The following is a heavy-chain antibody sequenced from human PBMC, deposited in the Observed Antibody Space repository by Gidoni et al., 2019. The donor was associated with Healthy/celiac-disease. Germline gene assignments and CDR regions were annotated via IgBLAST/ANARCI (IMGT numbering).Heavy chain of an antibody. J-gene: IGHJ3*02. V-gene: IGHV3-30*03. D-gene: IGHD6-19*01. CDR1: GCTFSSSG. Sequence: QVQMVEAGGGVVSPGRSLRLSCAASGCTFSSSGMPWVRQAPGKGLEWVAVISNDVSNKYYADSVKFRFTISRDNSKNTLYMQRNRLRAEDTAVYYCARDIAIYSSGWYSGSAFDIWGQGTMVTVSS. CDR2: ISNDVSNK. CDR3: ARDIAIYSSGWYSGSAFDI.